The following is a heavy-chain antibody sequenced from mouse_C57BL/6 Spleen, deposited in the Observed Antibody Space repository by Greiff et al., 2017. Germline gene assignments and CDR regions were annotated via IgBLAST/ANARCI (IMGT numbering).Heavy chain of an antibody. CDR2: LWSGGST. J-gene: IGHJ3*01. CDR1: GFSLTSYG. CDR3: ARRSYYGYDDRPEFAY. V-gene: IGHV2-2*01. D-gene: IGHD2-2*01. Sequence: QVQLKQSGPGLVQPSQSLSITCTVSGFSLTSYGVHWVRQSPGKGLEWLGVLWSGGSTDYNAAFISRLSISKDNSKSQVFFKMSSLQADDTAIYYCARRSYYGYDDRPEFAYWGQGTLVTVSA.